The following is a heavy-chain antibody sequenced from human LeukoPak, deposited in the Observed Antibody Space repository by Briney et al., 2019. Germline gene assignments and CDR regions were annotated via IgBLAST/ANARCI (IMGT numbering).Heavy chain of an antibody. V-gene: IGHV3-53*04. CDR2: IYSGGST. J-gene: IGHJ4*02. CDR3: ARSDRYFDWLLRY. CDR1: GFTFSSYS. Sequence: GGSLRLSCAASGFTFSSYSMNWVSQAPGKGLEWVSVIYSGGSTYYADSVKGRFTISRHNSKNTLYLQMNSLRAEDTAVYYCARSDRYFDWLLRYWGQGTLVTVSS. D-gene: IGHD3-9*01.